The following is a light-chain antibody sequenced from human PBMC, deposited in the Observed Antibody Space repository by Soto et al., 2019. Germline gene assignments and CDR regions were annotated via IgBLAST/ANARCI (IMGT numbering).Light chain of an antibody. CDR3: QQYNNWPPGT. Sequence: ERVMTQSPATLSVYPGERATLSCRASQSVSSNLAWYQQKPGQAPRLLIYGASTRATGIPARFSGSGSGTEFTLTISSLQSEDFAVYYCQQYNNWPPGTFGQGTKV. CDR2: GAS. CDR1: QSVSSN. J-gene: IGKJ1*01. V-gene: IGKV3-15*01.